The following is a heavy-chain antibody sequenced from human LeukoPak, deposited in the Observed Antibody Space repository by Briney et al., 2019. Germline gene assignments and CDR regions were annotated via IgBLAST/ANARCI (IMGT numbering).Heavy chain of an antibody. Sequence: SQTLSLTCAISGDSVSSNSAAWNWIRQSPSRGLEWLGRTYYRSKWFNDYAVSVKSRITINPDTSKNQFSLQLNSVTPEDTAVYYCAREWITFGGVISFGFDYWGQGTLVTVSS. D-gene: IGHD3-16*02. V-gene: IGHV6-1*01. CDR1: GDSVSSNSAA. CDR2: TYYRSKWFN. CDR3: AREWITFGGVISFGFDY. J-gene: IGHJ4*02.